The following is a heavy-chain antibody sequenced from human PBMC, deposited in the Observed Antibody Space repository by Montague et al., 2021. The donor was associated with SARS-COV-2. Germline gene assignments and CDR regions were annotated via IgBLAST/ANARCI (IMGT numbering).Heavy chain of an antibody. V-gene: IGHV6-1*01. CDR3: ARKMDSSFDV. D-gene: IGHD2-2*03. J-gene: IGHJ3*01. CDR2: TYYRSKWYN. CDR1: GASLSSDSLS. Sequence: VSPGASLSSDSLSWHWIRPSPSRGLEWLASTYYRSKWYNGSAPSVSGRATVKPDTSRNQFSLHLDSVTPEDTALYFCARKMDSSFDVWGKGTMVIVSS.